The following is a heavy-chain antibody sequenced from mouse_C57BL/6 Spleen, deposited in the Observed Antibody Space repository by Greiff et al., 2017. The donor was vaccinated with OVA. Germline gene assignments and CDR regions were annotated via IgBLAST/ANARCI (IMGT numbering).Heavy chain of an antibody. J-gene: IGHJ2*01. CDR3: ARMDGLYYFDY. V-gene: IGHV1-69*01. CDR1: GYTFTSYW. CDR2: IDPSDSYT. Sequence: VQLQQPGAELVMPGASVKLSCKASGYTFTSYWMHWVKQRPGQGLEWIGEIDPSDSYTNYNQKFKGKSTLTVDKSSSTAYMQLSSLTSEDSAVYYCARMDGLYYFDYWGQGTTLTVSS. D-gene: IGHD2-3*01.